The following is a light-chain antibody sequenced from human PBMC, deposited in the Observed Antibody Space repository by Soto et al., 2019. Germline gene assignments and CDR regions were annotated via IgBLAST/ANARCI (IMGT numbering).Light chain of an antibody. CDR1: QGVRTS. CDR2: AAS. V-gene: IGKV1-16*02. Sequence: DIQMTQSPSSLSASVGDTVTITCRASQGVRTSVAWFQQKEGKXPKSLIFAASSLHSGVPRKFGGSGSGTDLTITITSLQPEDCETYYCQQYDTYPITFGQGTRLEIK. J-gene: IGKJ5*01. CDR3: QQYDTYPIT.